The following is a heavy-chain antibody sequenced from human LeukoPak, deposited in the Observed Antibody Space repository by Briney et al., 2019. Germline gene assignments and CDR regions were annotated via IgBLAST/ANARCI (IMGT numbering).Heavy chain of an antibody. CDR3: ASASSGQEGFDY. Sequence: SQTLSLTCTVSGGSISSGDYYWSWIRQPPGKGLEWIGYIYSGSTNYNPSLKSRVTISVDTSKNQFSLKLSSVTAADTAVYYCASASSGQEGFDYWGQGTLVTVSS. V-gene: IGHV4-30-4*08. CDR2: IYSGST. CDR1: GGSISSGDYY. J-gene: IGHJ4*02.